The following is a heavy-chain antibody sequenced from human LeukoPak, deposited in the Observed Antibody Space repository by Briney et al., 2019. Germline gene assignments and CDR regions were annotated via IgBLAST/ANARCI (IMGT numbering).Heavy chain of an antibody. CDR1: GYSISSGYY. V-gene: IGHV4-38-2*02. D-gene: IGHD6-6*01. CDR3: ARDGQLVDYEIDY. CDR2: IYHSGST. J-gene: IGHJ4*02. Sequence: SETLSLTCTVSGYSISSGYYWGWIRQPPGKGLEWIGSIYHSGSTYYNPSLKSRVTISVDTSKNQFSLKLTSVTAADTAVYYCARDGQLVDYEIDYWGQGTLVTVSS.